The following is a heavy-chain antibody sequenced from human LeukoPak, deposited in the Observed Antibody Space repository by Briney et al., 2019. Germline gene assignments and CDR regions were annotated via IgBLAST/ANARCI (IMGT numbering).Heavy chain of an antibody. J-gene: IGHJ4*02. CDR3: ARRRDYFDY. Sequence: GGSLRLSCVVSGFDLSDYYMSWIRHAPGKGLEWISYISSSGGNIYFADSVKGRFTMSRDNARGSLYLQMNRLTADDTAIYYCARRRDYFDYWGQGTLVTVSS. CDR2: ISSSGGNI. CDR1: GFDLSDYY. V-gene: IGHV3-11*01.